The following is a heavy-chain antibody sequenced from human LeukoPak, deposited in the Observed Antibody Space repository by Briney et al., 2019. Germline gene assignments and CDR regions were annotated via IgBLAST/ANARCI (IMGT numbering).Heavy chain of an antibody. V-gene: IGHV5-51*01. CDR2: IYPGDSDT. CDR1: GYSFTDYW. J-gene: IGHJ4*02. CDR3: ARQSGYYDY. Sequence: GESLKISCKGSGYSFTDYWIGWVRQMPGKGLEWLGIIYPGDSDTRYSPSFQGRVTISADKSIGTAYLQWSSLKASDTAIYYCARQSGYYDYWGQGTLVTASS. D-gene: IGHD3-3*01.